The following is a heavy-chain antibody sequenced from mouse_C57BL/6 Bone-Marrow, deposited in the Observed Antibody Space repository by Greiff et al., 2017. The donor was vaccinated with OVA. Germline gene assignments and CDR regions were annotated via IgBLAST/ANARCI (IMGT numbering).Heavy chain of an antibody. CDR1: GYTFTEYT. V-gene: IGHV1-62-2*01. CDR3: ARHEDPPCYDYAMDY. Sequence: QVHVKQSGAELVKPGASVKLSCKASGYTFTEYTIHWVKQRSGQGLEWIGWFYPGSGSIKYNEKFKDKATLTADKSSSTVYMELSRLTSEDSAVYFCARHEDPPCYDYAMDYWGQGTSVTVSS. CDR2: FYPGSGSI. J-gene: IGHJ4*01. D-gene: IGHD2-12*01.